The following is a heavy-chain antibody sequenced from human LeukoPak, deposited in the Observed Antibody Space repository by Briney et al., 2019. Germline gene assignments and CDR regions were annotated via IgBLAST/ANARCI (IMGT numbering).Heavy chain of an antibody. Sequence: SVKVSCKASGGTFSSYAISWVRQAPGQGLEWMGGIIPIFGTANYAQRFQGRVTITADESTSTAYMELSSLRSEDTAVYYCASYSGSYFGFSYYFDYWGQGTLVTVSS. CDR2: IIPIFGTA. D-gene: IGHD1-26*01. J-gene: IGHJ4*02. CDR1: GGTFSSYA. CDR3: ASYSGSYFGFSYYFDY. V-gene: IGHV1-69*01.